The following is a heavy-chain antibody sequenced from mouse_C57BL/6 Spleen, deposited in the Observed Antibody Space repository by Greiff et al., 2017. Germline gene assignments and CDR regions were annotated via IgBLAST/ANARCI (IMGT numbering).Heavy chain of an antibody. CDR2: IDPSDSET. D-gene: IGHD1-1*01. Sequence: QVQLQQPGAELVRPGSSVKLSCKASGYTFTSYWMHWVKQRPIQGLEWIGNIDPSDSETHYNQKFKDKATLTVDKSSSTAYMQLGSLTSEDAAVYYCARRGSSGDFDYWGQGTTLTVSS. CDR3: ARRGSSGDFDY. J-gene: IGHJ2*01. CDR1: GYTFTSYW. V-gene: IGHV1-52*01.